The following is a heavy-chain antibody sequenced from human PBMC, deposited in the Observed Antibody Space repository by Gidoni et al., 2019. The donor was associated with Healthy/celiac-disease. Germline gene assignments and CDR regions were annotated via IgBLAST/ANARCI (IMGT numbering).Heavy chain of an antibody. Sequence: QVLLVQSGAEVKKPGASVKVSCKVSGYTLTELSMHWVRQSPGKGLEWMGGFDPEDGETIYEQKFQGRVTMTEDTSTDTAYMELSSLRSEDTAVYYCATVGSGLDWLLIYRYWGQGTLVTVSS. J-gene: IGHJ4*02. V-gene: IGHV1-24*01. CDR3: ATVGSGLDWLLIYRY. CDR2: FDPEDGET. CDR1: GYTLTELS. D-gene: IGHD3-9*01.